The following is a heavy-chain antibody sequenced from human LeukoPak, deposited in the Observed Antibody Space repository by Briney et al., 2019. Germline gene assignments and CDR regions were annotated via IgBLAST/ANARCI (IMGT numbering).Heavy chain of an antibody. Sequence: SQTLSLTCTVSGGSISSGGYFWSWIRQHPGKGLECIGHIYYSGSTYYNPSLKSPVTISADTSKNQFSLKLSSVTAADTAVYYCARLSDGSGYYWWYFDYWGQGTLVTVSS. V-gene: IGHV4-31*01. CDR3: ARLSDGSGYYWWYFDY. CDR1: GGSISSGGYF. CDR2: IYYSGST. D-gene: IGHD3-22*01. J-gene: IGHJ4*02.